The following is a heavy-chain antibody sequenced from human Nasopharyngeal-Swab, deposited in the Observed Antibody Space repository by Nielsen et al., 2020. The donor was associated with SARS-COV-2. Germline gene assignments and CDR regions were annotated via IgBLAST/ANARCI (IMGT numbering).Heavy chain of an antibody. CDR2: ISYDGSNK. J-gene: IGHJ4*02. D-gene: IGHD5-12*01. CDR3: ARNSGYDQYY. Sequence: GESLKISCAASGFTFSSYGMHWVRQAPGKGLEWVAVISYDGSNKYYADSVKGRFTISRDNSKNTLYLQMNSLRAEDTAVYYCARNSGYDQYYWGQGTLVTVSS. CDR1: GFTFSSYG. V-gene: IGHV3-30*03.